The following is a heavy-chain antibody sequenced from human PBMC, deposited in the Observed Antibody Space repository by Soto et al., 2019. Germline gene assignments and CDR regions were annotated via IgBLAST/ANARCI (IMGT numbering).Heavy chain of an antibody. CDR2: FDPEDGET. Sequence: GASVKVSCKASGYTFTGYYMHWVREAPGKGLEWVGGKGSFDPEDGETIYAQKFQGRLTMTEDSSRDTAYMELSSLRSEDTAVYYCATLRGRHALDIWGQGTKVTVSS. J-gene: IGHJ3*02. V-gene: IGHV1-24*01. CDR1: GYTFTGYY. CDR3: ATLRGRHALDI. D-gene: IGHD4-17*01.